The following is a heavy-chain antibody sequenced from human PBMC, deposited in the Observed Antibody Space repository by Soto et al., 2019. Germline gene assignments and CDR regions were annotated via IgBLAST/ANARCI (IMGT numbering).Heavy chain of an antibody. CDR3: ARVWGGAFDI. CDR1: GGSISSYY. V-gene: IGHV4-59*01. D-gene: IGHD3-10*01. CDR2: IYYSGST. Sequence: QVQLQESGPGLVKPSETLSLTCTVSGGSISSYYWSWIRQPPGKGLEWIRYIYYSGSTNYDPPLKSRFTISVDTSKNPFSLKLSSVTAADTAVYYCARVWGGAFDIWGQGTMVTVSS. J-gene: IGHJ3*02.